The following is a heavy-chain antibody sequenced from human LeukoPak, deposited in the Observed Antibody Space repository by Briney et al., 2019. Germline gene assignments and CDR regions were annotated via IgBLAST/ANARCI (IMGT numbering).Heavy chain of an antibody. J-gene: IGHJ4*02. D-gene: IGHD3-16*01. V-gene: IGHV3-11*04. Sequence: PGGSLRLSCAASGFTFDDYYMTWIRQAPGKGLDWVSYISFSGSTIYYADSVKGRFIISRDTAKNSLYLQMNSLRAEDTAVYYCVRGMGGGVSNFDYWGQGTLVTVSS. CDR1: GFTFDDYY. CDR3: VRGMGGGVSNFDY. CDR2: ISFSGSTI.